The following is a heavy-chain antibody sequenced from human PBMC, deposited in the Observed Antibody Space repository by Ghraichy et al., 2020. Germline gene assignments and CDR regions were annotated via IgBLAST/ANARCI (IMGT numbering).Heavy chain of an antibody. J-gene: IGHJ5*02. CDR2: IYYSGST. Sequence: LSLTCTVSGGSISSGGYYWSWIRQHPGKGLEWIGYIYYSGSTYYNPSLKSRVTISVDTSKNQFSLKLSSVTAADTAVYYCARNRAPYYYDSSGYAWFDPWGQGTLVTVSS. CDR1: GGSISSGGYY. D-gene: IGHD3-22*01. V-gene: IGHV4-31*03. CDR3: ARNRAPYYYDSSGYAWFDP.